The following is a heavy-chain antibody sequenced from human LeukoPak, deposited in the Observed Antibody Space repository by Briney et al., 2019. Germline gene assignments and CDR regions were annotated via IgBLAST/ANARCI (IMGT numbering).Heavy chain of an antibody. D-gene: IGHD3-22*01. Sequence: SETLSLTCTVSGGSFGNYYWSWIRQPPGKGLEWIGYIYYSGSTNYNPSLKSRVTISVDTSKNQFSLKLSSVTAADTAVYYCARRALLSYYYDSSGYYPDYWYFDLWGRGTLVTVSS. CDR2: IYYSGST. V-gene: IGHV4-59*08. CDR3: ARRALLSYYYDSSGYYPDYWYFDL. CDR1: GGSFGNYY. J-gene: IGHJ2*01.